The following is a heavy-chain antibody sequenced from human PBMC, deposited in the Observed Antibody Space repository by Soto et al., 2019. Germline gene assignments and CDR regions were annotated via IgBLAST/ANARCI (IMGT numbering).Heavy chain of an antibody. V-gene: IGHV5-51*01. J-gene: IGHJ4*02. CDR3: ARHEGYYGSPAAGLFDY. Sequence: GASLKISCKASGYSFTSYWISWVRQMTGKGQEWMGIIYPGDSDTRYSPSFQGQVTISADKSISTAYLQWSSLKASDTAMYYCARHEGYYGSPAAGLFDYWGQGTLVTVSS. D-gene: IGHD3-10*01. CDR1: GYSFTSYW. CDR2: IYPGDSDT.